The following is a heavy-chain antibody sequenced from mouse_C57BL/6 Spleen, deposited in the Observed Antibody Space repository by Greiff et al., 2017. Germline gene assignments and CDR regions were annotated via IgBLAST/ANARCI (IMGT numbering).Heavy chain of an antibody. J-gene: IGHJ2*01. CDR3: SLTTVVATVPFDY. CDR2: IDPEDGET. V-gene: IGHV14-2*01. Sequence: EVQLVESGAELVKPGASVKLSCTASGFNIKDYYMHWVKQRTEQGLEWIGRIDPEDGETKYAPKFPGKATITADTSSNTAYLQLSSLTSEDTAVYYCSLTTVVATVPFDYWGQGTTLTVSS. CDR1: GFNIKDYY. D-gene: IGHD1-1*01.